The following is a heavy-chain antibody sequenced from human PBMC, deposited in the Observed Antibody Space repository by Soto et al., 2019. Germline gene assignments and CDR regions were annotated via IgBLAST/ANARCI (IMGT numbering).Heavy chain of an antibody. V-gene: IGHV3-74*03. D-gene: IGHD1-1*01. CDR2: INPDGSAT. J-gene: IGHJ4*02. CDR3: GRDMWGTGDY. Sequence: EVHLVESGGGLVQPGGSLRLSCAASGFSFSAFYMHWVRQAPGKGPVWVSRINPDGSATTYADSVKGRFTISRDNAKNTLFLQVNRLRVEDTAVYYCGRDMWGTGDYWGQGTLVTVSS. CDR1: GFSFSAFY.